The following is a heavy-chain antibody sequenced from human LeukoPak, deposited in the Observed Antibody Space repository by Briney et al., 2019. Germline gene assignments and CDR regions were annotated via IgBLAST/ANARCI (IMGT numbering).Heavy chain of an antibody. Sequence: GESLKISCKGSGYSFASYWIGGVRQMPGKGLDWMGIIYPGASDSRYRPSFQGPVTMSADKSISTAYLQWSSLKASDTAMYYCARLVMVRGVISWFDPWGQGTLVTVSS. CDR3: ARLVMVRGVISWFDP. CDR1: GYSFASYW. D-gene: IGHD3-10*01. V-gene: IGHV5-51*01. CDR2: IYPGASDS. J-gene: IGHJ5*02.